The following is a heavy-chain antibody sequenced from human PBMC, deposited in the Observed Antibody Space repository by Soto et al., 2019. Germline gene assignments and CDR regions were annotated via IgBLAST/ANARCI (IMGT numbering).Heavy chain of an antibody. D-gene: IGHD3-16*01. CDR2: IKSNTEGGTT. V-gene: IGHV3-15*01. CDR3: ARLNLGDYSGGAFDI. CDR1: GFTFSHAW. Sequence: EVQLVESGGGLVKPEGSLRLSCAASGFTFSHAWMSWVRQAPGKGLEWVGRIKSNTEGGTTAYAAPVKGRFTISRDDSKNTLYLQMNSLKTEDTAMYYCARLNLGDYSGGAFDIWGQGTIVTVSS. J-gene: IGHJ3*02.